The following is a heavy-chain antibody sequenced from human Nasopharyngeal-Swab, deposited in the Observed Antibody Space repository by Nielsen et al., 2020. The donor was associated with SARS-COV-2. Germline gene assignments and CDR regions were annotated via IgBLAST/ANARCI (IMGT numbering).Heavy chain of an antibody. CDR2: INHSGST. CDR3: ARGPLPRYCSGGSCYSRYYYYMDV. V-gene: IGHV4-34*01. Sequence: SETLSLTCAVYGWSFSGYYWSWIRQPPGKGLEWIGEINHSGSTNYNPSLKSRVTISVDTSKNQFSLKLSSVTAADTAVYYCARGPLPRYCSGGSCYSRYYYYMDVWGKGTTVTVSS. J-gene: IGHJ6*03. D-gene: IGHD2-15*01. CDR1: GWSFSGYY.